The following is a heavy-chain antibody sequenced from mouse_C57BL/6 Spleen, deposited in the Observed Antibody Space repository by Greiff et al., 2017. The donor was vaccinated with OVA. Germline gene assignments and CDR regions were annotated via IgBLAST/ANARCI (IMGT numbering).Heavy chain of an antibody. D-gene: IGHD1-1*01. CDR1: GYAFSSYW. CDR3: ARYYYGSSYNYAMDY. J-gene: IGHJ4*01. CDR2: IYPGDGDT. V-gene: IGHV1-80*01. Sequence: VQLQQSGAELVKPGASVKISCKASGYAFSSYWMNWVKQRPGKGLEWIGQIYPGDGDTNYNGKFKGKATLTADKSSSTAYMQLSSLTSEDSAVYFCARYYYGSSYNYAMDYWGQLTSVTVSS.